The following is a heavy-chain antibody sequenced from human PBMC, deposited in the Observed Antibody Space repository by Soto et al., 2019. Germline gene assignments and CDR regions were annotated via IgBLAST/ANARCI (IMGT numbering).Heavy chain of an antibody. CDR1: GGSISSSSYY. J-gene: IGHJ4*02. D-gene: IGHD3-10*01. CDR2: IYYSGST. Sequence: SETLSLTCTVSGGSISSSSYYWGWIRQPPGKGLEWIGSIYYSGSTYYNPSLKSRVTMSVDTSKNQFSLKLSSVTAADTAVYYCARVLLWFGELLLFDYWGQGTLVTVSS. CDR3: ARVLLWFGELLLFDY. V-gene: IGHV4-39*01.